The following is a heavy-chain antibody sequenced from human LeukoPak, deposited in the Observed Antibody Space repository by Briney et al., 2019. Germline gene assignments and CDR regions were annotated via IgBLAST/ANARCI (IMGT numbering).Heavy chain of an antibody. CDR2: IYHSGRA. D-gene: IGHD6-13*01. V-gene: IGHV4-4*02. Sequence: KPSGTLSLTCAVSGGSISSNNWWSWVRQPPGKGLEWIGEIYHSGRANYNPSLKSRVTISVDKSKNQFSLKLSSVTAADTAVYYCARDPSVAAAGNNWFDPWGQGTLVTVSS. CDR3: ARDPSVAAAGNNWFDP. J-gene: IGHJ5*02. CDR1: GGSISSNNW.